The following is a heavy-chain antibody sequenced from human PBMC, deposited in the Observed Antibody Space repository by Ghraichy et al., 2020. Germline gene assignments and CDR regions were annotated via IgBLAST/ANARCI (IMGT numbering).Heavy chain of an antibody. CDR3: ARELIGTTGNGMDV. D-gene: IGHD1-7*01. J-gene: IGHJ6*02. CDR2: INSDGSST. V-gene: IGHV3-74*01. CDR1: GFTFSSYW. Sequence: GALNISCAGSGFTFSSYWMHWVRQAPGKGLVWVSRINSDGSSTNYADSVKGRFTVSRDNAKNTLFLQMNSLRAVDTAVYYCARELIGTTGNGMDVWGQGTTVIASS.